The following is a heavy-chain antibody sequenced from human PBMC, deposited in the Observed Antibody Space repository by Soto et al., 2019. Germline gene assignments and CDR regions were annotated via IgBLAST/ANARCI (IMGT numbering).Heavy chain of an antibody. V-gene: IGHV1-18*01. CDR3: AKDSKGDYDGYYFDT. CDR2: ISGYNEHT. Sequence: ASVKVSCKASGYTLSNYGITWVRQAPGQGLEWMGWISGYNEHTEYGQKFQGRVTMTIDTSTNTGYMELRSLRSDDTAVFYCAKDSKGDYDGYYFDTWGQGTLVTVSS. J-gene: IGHJ4*02. D-gene: IGHD4-17*01. CDR1: GYTLSNYG.